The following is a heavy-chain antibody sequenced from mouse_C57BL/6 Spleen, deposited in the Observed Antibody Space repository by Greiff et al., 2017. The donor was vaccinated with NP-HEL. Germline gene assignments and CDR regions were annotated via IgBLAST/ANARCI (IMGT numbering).Heavy chain of an antibody. V-gene: IGHV1-80*01. Sequence: QVQLQQSGAELVKPGASVKISCKASGYAFSSYWMNWVKQRPGKGLEWIGQIYPGDGDTTYNGKFKGKATLTADKSSSTAYMQLSSLTSEDSAVYFCAREDYGSPFAYWGQGTLVTVSA. CDR2: IYPGDGDT. CDR1: GYAFSSYW. D-gene: IGHD1-1*01. CDR3: AREDYGSPFAY. J-gene: IGHJ3*01.